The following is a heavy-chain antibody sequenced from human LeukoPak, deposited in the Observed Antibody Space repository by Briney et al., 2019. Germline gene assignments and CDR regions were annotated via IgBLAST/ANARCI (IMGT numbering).Heavy chain of an antibody. J-gene: IGHJ5*02. CDR3: ARGQWLAPPTSA. CDR2: IYYSGST. D-gene: IGHD6-19*01. Sequence: SETLSLTCTVSGGSISSGGYYWSWIRQHPGKGLEWIGYIYYSGSTYYNPSLKSRVTISVDTSKNQFSLKLSSVTAADTAVYYCARGQWLAPPTSAWGQGTLVTVSS. V-gene: IGHV4-31*03. CDR1: GGSISSGGYY.